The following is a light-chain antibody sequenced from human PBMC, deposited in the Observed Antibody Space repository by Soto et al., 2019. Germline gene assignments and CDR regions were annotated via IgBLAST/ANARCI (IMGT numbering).Light chain of an antibody. Sequence: DIQMTQSPSSLSASVGDRVTINCLASQGISNYLAWYQQKPGKVPKLLIYAASTLQSGVPSRFSGSGSGTDFTLTISSLQPEDVATYYCQKYNSAPHTFGQGTKLEIK. CDR3: QKYNSAPHT. J-gene: IGKJ2*01. V-gene: IGKV1-27*01. CDR2: AAS. CDR1: QGISNY.